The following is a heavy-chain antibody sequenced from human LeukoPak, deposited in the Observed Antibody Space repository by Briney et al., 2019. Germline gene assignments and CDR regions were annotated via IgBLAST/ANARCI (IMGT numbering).Heavy chain of an antibody. CDR1: GFTFSSYA. D-gene: IGHD1-26*01. Sequence: GRSLRLSCAASGFTFSSYAMHWVRQAPGKGLEWVAVISYDGSNKYYADSVKGRFTISRDNSKNTLYLQMNSLRAEDTAVYYCAREDSGSYYGLSYYHYMDVWGKGTTVTVSS. J-gene: IGHJ6*03. CDR2: ISYDGSNK. CDR3: AREDSGSYYGLSYYHYMDV. V-gene: IGHV3-30*04.